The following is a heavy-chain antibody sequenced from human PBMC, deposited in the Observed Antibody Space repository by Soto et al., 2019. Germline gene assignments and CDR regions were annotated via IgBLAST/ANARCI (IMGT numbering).Heavy chain of an antibody. CDR3: ARDSRAYYDFWSGYYNDWFDP. CDR1: GYTFTSYG. CDR2: ISAYNGNT. J-gene: IGHJ5*02. D-gene: IGHD3-3*01. Sequence: QVQLVQSGAEVKKPGASVKVSCKASGYTFTSYGISWVLQAPGQGLDLMGWISAYNGNTNYAQKLQGRVTMTTDTSTSPAYMELRSLRSDDTAVYYCARDSRAYYDFWSGYYNDWFDPWGQGTLVTVSS. V-gene: IGHV1-18*01.